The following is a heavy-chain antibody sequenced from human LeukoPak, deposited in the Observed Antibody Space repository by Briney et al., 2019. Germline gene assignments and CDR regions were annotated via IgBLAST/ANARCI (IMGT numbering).Heavy chain of an antibody. CDR2: IYYSGST. Sequence: SETLSLTCTVSGGSISSYYWSWIRQPPGKGLEWIGYIYYSGSTNYNPSLKSQVTISVDTSKNQFSLKLSSVTAADTAVYYCARDSGYSYGDFDYWGQGTLVTVSS. D-gene: IGHD5-18*01. CDR1: GGSISSYY. V-gene: IGHV4-59*01. J-gene: IGHJ4*02. CDR3: ARDSGYSYGDFDY.